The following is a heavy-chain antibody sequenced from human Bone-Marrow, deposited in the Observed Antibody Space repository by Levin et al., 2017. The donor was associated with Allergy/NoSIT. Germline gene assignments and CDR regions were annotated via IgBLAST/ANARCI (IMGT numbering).Heavy chain of an antibody. J-gene: IGHJ4*02. V-gene: IGHV3-11*01. Sequence: GGSLRLSCAASGFSLSDSYMSWIRQAPGKGLEWVAYISGTGSNVYYTDSVRGRFTISRDNAKNSLYLQMNSLRAEDTAVYYCVRNKGYCNGGRCYEYAGEWGQGILVTVSS. CDR2: ISGTGSNV. D-gene: IGHD2-15*01. CDR1: GFSLSDSY. CDR3: VRNKGYCNGGRCYEYAGE.